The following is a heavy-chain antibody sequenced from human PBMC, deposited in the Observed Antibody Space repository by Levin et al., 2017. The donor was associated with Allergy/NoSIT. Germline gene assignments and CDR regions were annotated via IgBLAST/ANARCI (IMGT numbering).Heavy chain of an antibody. J-gene: IGHJ3*02. V-gene: IGHV1-24*01. CDR3: ATAGSSGWYLLNTFDI. Sequence: GESLKISCKVSGYTLTELSMHWVRQAPGKGLEWMGGFDPEDGETIYAQKFQGRVTMTEDTSTDTAYMELSSLRSEDTAVYYCATAGSSGWYLLNTFDIWGQGTMVTVSS. CDR1: GYTLTELS. CDR2: FDPEDGET. D-gene: IGHD6-19*01.